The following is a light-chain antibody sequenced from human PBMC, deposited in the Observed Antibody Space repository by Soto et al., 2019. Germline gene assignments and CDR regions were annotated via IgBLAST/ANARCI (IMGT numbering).Light chain of an antibody. Sequence: AIEMTQSPSSLSASVGDTVTITCRASQGIGKDLAWFQQRPGKAPKLLIYGASGLQNGVPSRFSGSGSGTDFTLTISGLQPEDFATYFCLQDFNYQWTFGQGTKV. CDR1: QGIGKD. V-gene: IGKV1-6*01. CDR2: GAS. CDR3: LQDFNYQWT. J-gene: IGKJ1*01.